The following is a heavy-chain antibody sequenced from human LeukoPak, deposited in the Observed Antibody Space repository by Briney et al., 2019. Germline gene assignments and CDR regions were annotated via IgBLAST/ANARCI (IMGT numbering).Heavy chain of an antibody. Sequence: GGSLRLSCAASGFTFSSYWMHWVRQVPGKGLVWVSRINSDGTSTSYADSVKGRSIISRDNAKNTLYLQMNSLRAEDTAVYYCARVGGLGTYYWFDPWGQGTLVTVSS. V-gene: IGHV3-74*01. J-gene: IGHJ5*02. CDR1: GFTFSSYW. CDR3: ARVGGLGTYYWFDP. D-gene: IGHD3-10*01. CDR2: INSDGTST.